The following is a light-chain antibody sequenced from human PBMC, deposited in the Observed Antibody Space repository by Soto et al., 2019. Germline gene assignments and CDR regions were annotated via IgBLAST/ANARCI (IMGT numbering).Light chain of an antibody. V-gene: IGKV1-5*01. CDR3: QEYHSYPWT. CDR1: QTISTW. CDR2: DAS. Sequence: DIQMTQSPSTLSASVGDRVTTTCRASQTISTWLAWYQQKPGKAPKLLIFDASALNSGVPSRISGSGSGTEFTLTINSLQADDFATYYCQEYHSYPWTFGQGTKVEIK. J-gene: IGKJ1*01.